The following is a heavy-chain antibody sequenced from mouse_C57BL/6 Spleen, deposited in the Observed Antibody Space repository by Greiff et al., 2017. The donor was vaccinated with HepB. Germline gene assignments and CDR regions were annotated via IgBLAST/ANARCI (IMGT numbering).Heavy chain of an antibody. V-gene: IGHV1-54*01. CDR2: INPGSGGT. Sequence: QVQLQQSGAELVRPGTSVKVSCKASGYAFTNYLIEWVKQRPGQGLEWIGVINPGSGGTNYNEKFKGKATLTADKSSSTAYRQLSSLTSEDSAVYFCAREGYYYGSSYYWYFDVWGTGTTVTVSS. CDR3: AREGYYYGSSYYWYFDV. CDR1: GYAFTNYL. J-gene: IGHJ1*03. D-gene: IGHD1-1*01.